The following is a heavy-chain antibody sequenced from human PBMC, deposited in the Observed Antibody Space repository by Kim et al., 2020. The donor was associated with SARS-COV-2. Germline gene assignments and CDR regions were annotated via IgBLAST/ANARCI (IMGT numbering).Heavy chain of an antibody. Sequence: SDSVYYADSVKGRFTITRDNAQNSLYLRMNDLRDEDTAVYYCARARYFDYWGQGTLVTVSS. V-gene: IGHV3-48*02. CDR2: SDSV. CDR3: ARARYFDY. J-gene: IGHJ4*02.